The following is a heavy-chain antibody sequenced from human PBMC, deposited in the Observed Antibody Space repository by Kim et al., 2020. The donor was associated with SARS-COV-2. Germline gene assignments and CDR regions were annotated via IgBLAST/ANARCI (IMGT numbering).Heavy chain of an antibody. CDR2: IYYSGST. CDR3: ARDRRVRGVITDFDY. CDR1: GGSISSGGYY. J-gene: IGHJ4*02. D-gene: IGHD3-10*01. Sequence: SETLSLTCTVSGGSISSGGYYWSWIRQHPGKGLEWIGYIYYSGSTYYNPSLKSRVTISVDTSKNQFSLKLSSVTAADTAVYYCARDRRVRGVITDFDYWGQGTLVTVSS. V-gene: IGHV4-31*03.